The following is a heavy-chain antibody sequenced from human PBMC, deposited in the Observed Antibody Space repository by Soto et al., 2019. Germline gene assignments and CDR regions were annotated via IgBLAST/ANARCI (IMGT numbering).Heavy chain of an antibody. J-gene: IGHJ4*02. CDR3: ARHMRAVAAPLAY. V-gene: IGHV4-61*08. D-gene: IGHD6-19*01. Sequence: SVPQCLPCTVSEGYVISGDDYWSWIRQPPGKGLEWIGYFYYSGITNYNPSLKSRVTISADTSKNQFSLKLRSVTAADAAVYYCARHMRAVAAPLAYWGQGTVVTVSS. CDR2: FYYSGIT. CDR1: EGYVISGDDY.